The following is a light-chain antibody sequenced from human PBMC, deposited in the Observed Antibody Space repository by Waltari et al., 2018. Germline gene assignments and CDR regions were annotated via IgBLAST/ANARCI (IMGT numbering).Light chain of an antibody. J-gene: IGLJ3*02. CDR3: QSYDTTLSVV. CDR1: GSNIGAGYD. CDR2: GSS. Sequence: QSVLTQLPSVSGAPGQRVTISCTGSGSNIGAGYDVHWYQQVPRAAPKLLIFGSSSRPLGVPDRFFGSTSGTSASLAITGLQAEDEAVYYCQSYDTTLSVVFGGGTKLTVL. V-gene: IGLV1-40*01.